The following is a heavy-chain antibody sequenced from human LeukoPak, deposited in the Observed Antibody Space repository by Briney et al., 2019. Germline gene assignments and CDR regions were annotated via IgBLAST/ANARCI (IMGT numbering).Heavy chain of an antibody. V-gene: IGHV3-30*18. J-gene: IGHJ6*02. Sequence: GRSQRLSCTVSAFTFSNYAMHWVRQAPGKGLEWVAVISKDGSRRFFPDSVKGRFTISRDNSNNTLYLQMNSLRVEDTAVYYCAKERSPSTVSYYGMDVWGQGTTVTVSS. D-gene: IGHD4-11*01. CDR1: AFTFSNYA. CDR3: AKERSPSTVSYYGMDV. CDR2: ISKDGSRR.